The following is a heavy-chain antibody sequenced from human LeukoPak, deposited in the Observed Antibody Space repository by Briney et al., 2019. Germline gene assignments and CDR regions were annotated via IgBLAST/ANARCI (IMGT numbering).Heavy chain of an antibody. CDR1: GFPFSSYR. J-gene: IGHJ4*02. Sequence: GGPLRLSCAASGFPFSSYRMNWLPGARGKGLEWVSSISSSSSYMYYADSVKGRFTISRDNAKNSLYLQMNSLRAEDTAVYYCARGHGSGSYGDFDYWGQGTLVTVSS. D-gene: IGHD3-10*01. CDR2: ISSSSSYM. V-gene: IGHV3-21*01. CDR3: ARGHGSGSYGDFDY.